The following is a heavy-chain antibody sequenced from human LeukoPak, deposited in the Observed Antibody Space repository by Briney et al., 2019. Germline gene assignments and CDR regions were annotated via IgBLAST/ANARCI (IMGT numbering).Heavy chain of an antibody. V-gene: IGHV4-59*08. CDR3: ARSPDYDGMDV. CDR2: IYYSGST. CDR1: GGSISSYY. J-gene: IGHJ6*02. Sequence: SETLSLTCTVSGGSISSYYWSWIRQPPGKGLEWIGYIYYSGSTNYNPSLKSRVTISVDTSKNQFSLKLSSVTAADTAVYYCARSPDYDGMDVWGQGTTVTVSS.